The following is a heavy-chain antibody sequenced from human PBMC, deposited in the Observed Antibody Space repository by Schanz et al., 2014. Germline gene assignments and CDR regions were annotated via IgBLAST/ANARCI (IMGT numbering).Heavy chain of an antibody. V-gene: IGHV3-11*05. Sequence: QVQLLESGGGLFKPGGSLRLSCAGSGFTFADYYMTWLRQAPGKGLEWVAFIHYDGTYKYYADSVKGRFTISRDNSENTLYLQMISLRGEDTAVYYCARENLNWEAFDIWGQGTTVTVSS. CDR1: GFTFADYY. J-gene: IGHJ3*02. CDR2: IHYDGTYK. CDR3: ARENLNWEAFDI. D-gene: IGHD7-27*01.